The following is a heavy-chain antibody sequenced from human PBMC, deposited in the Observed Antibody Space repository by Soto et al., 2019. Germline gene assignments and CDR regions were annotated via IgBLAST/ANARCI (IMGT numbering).Heavy chain of an antibody. CDR2: IYYSGST. J-gene: IGHJ4*02. V-gene: IGHV4-30-4*01. D-gene: IGHD3-22*01. CDR3: ARVGTMIVVVNN. CDR1: GGSISSGDYY. Sequence: SETLSLTCTVSGGSISSGDYYWSWIRQPPGKGLERIGYIYYSGSTYYNQSLKSRITISIDTSKNQIYLKLSSVTAADTAVYYCARVGTMIVVVNNWGQGTLVTVSS.